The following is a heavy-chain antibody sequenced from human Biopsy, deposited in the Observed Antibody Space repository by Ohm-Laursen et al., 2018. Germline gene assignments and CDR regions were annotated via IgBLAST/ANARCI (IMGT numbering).Heavy chain of an antibody. D-gene: IGHD3-3*01. CDR1: GGTFSNYA. CDR2: IIAVSGLV. Sequence: VKISCKASGGTFSNYAISWVRQAPGEGLEWMGGIIAVSGLVNYAPKFQGRVSITADKSTTTAYMELSNLKSEDTAVYYCATPFQYYDSWGGYPPFDHWGQGTLATVSS. V-gene: IGHV1-69*10. J-gene: IGHJ4*02. CDR3: ATPFQYYDSWGGYPPFDH.